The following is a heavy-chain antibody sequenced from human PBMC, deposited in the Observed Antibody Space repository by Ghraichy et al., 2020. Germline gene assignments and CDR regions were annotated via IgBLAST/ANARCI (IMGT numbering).Heavy chain of an antibody. J-gene: IGHJ1*01. CDR2: INAGNGNT. CDR3: ARHAAGSLASEYFQH. D-gene: IGHD6-13*01. V-gene: IGHV1-3*01. Sequence: ASVKVSCKASGYTFTSYAMHWVRQAPGQRLEWMGWINAGNGNTKYSQKFQGRVTITRDTSASTAYMELSSLRSEDTAVYYCARHAAGSLASEYFQHWGQGTMVTVSS. CDR1: GYTFTSYA.